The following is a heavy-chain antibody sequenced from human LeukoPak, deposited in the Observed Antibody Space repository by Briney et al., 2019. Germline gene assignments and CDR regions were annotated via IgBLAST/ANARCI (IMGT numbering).Heavy chain of an antibody. Sequence: GGSLRLSCAASGFTFSSYVMSWVRQAPGKGLEWVSGISGSGTSSHYADSVKGRFTISRDNSKNTLYVQMNSLRAEDTAVYYCAKDLRSVVSPDAFDIWGQGTMVTVSS. D-gene: IGHD4-23*01. J-gene: IGHJ3*02. V-gene: IGHV3-23*01. CDR2: ISGSGTSS. CDR3: AKDLRSVVSPDAFDI. CDR1: GFTFSSYV.